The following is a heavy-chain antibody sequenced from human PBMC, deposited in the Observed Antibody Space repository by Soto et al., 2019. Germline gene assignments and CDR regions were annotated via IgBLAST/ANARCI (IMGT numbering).Heavy chain of an antibody. CDR2: ISTSGATR. CDR3: AKNPGYYYDSTGYHFDY. CDR1: GFTFSTDS. J-gene: IGHJ4*02. V-gene: IGHV3-48*01. Sequence: GGSLRLSCVASGFTFSTDSMNWVRQAPGKGLEWVAHISTSGATRYYADSVKGRFTISRDNSKNTLYLQMNSLRAEDTAVYYCAKNPGYYYDSTGYHFDYWGQGTLVTVSS. D-gene: IGHD3-22*01.